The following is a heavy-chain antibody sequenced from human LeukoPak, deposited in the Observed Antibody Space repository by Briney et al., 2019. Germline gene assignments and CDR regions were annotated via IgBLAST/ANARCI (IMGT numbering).Heavy chain of an antibody. Sequence: ASVKVSCKASGYTFTSYYMHWVRQAPGQGLEWMGIINPSGGSTSYAQKFQGRVTMTRDTSTSTVYMELSSLRSEDTAVYDCARPSDSSGYYTALDYWGQGTLVTVSS. J-gene: IGHJ4*02. D-gene: IGHD3-22*01. CDR1: GYTFTSYY. V-gene: IGHV1-46*01. CDR2: INPSGGST. CDR3: ARPSDSSGYYTALDY.